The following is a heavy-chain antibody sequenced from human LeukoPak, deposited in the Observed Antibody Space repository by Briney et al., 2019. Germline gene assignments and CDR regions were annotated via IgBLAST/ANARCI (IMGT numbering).Heavy chain of an antibody. Sequence: QTLSLTCTVSGGSISSGGYYWSWIRQPPGKALEWLALIYWNDDKHYSPSLKSRLTITKDTSKNQVVLTMTNMDPVDTATYYCAHKTYYYDSSGYRWYFDLWGRGTLVTVSS. J-gene: IGHJ2*01. D-gene: IGHD3-22*01. V-gene: IGHV2-5*01. CDR1: GGSISSGGYY. CDR2: IYWNDDK. CDR3: AHKTYYYDSSGYRWYFDL.